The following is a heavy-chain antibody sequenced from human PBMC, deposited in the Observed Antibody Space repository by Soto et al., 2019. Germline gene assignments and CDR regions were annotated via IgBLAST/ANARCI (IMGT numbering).Heavy chain of an antibody. CDR1: GYTFTSYG. CDR2: ISAYNGNT. Sequence: QVQLVQSGAEVKKPGASVKVSCKASGYTFTSYGIIWVRQAPGHGLEWMGWISAYNGNTNYAQKLQGRVTMTTATSTRTAYMELRSRRSEDTAVSYGARSTIFRPYCFEYWGQGTLVSAST. CDR3: ARSTIFRPYCFEY. J-gene: IGHJ4*02. D-gene: IGHD3-9*01. V-gene: IGHV1-18*01.